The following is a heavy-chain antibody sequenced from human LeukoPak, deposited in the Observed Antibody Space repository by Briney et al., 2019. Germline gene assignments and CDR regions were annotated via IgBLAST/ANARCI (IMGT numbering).Heavy chain of an antibody. J-gene: IGHJ4*02. D-gene: IGHD6-13*01. Sequence: GGSLRLSCAASGFTVSTNYVSWVRQAPGKGLEWVSIIYSDATTSYADSVKGRFTISRDNAKNSLYLQMNSLRAEDTAVYYCASQSGYSSSWYEYWGQGTLVTVSS. CDR1: GFTVSTNY. CDR2: IYSDATT. V-gene: IGHV3-66*04. CDR3: ASQSGYSSSWYEY.